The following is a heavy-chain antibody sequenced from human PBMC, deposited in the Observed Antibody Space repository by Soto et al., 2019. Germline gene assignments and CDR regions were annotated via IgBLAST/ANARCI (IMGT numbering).Heavy chain of an antibody. CDR2: SRNKANSYTT. Sequence: PGGSLRLSCAASGFTVSDHYMDWVRQAPGKGLEWVGRSRNKANSYTTEYAASARGRFTISRDDSKNSLYLQMNSLETEDTAVYYCARSVADRTGGHYNMDVWGQGTTVTV. CDR1: GFTVSDHY. J-gene: IGHJ6*03. CDR3: ARSVADRTGGHYNMDV. V-gene: IGHV3-72*01. D-gene: IGHD6-6*01.